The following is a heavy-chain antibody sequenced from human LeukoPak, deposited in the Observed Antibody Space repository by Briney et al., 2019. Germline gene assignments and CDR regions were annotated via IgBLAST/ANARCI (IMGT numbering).Heavy chain of an antibody. Sequence: GGSLRLSCAASGFTFSNAWMSWVRQAPGKGLEWVGRIKSKTDGGTTDYAAPVKGRFTISRDDSKNTLYLQMNSLKTEDTAVYYCILIDYGDYFGYFDYWGQGTLVTVSS. D-gene: IGHD4-17*01. J-gene: IGHJ4*02. V-gene: IGHV3-15*01. CDR3: ILIDYGDYFGYFDY. CDR1: GFTFSNAW. CDR2: IKSKTDGGTT.